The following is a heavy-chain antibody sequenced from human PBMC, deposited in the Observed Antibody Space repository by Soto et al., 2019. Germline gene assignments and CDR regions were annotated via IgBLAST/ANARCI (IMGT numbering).Heavy chain of an antibody. Sequence: GGSLRLSCAASGFTFSDHYMDWVRQAPGKGLEWVGRTRNKDNNYTTKYAASVKGRFTISRDDSKNTLYLQMNSLKTEDTAVYYCTTGIVVVVAATYYFDYWGQGTLVTVSS. CDR3: TTGIVVVVAATYYFDY. D-gene: IGHD2-15*01. CDR1: GFTFSDHY. CDR2: TRNKDNNYTT. V-gene: IGHV3-72*01. J-gene: IGHJ4*02.